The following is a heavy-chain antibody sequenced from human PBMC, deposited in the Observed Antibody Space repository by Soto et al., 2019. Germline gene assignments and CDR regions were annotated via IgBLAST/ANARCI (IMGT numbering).Heavy chain of an antibody. J-gene: IGHJ5*02. V-gene: IGHV1-18*01. CDR2: ISPYNGNT. CDR3: ARGGLGYCSGGSCPQNWFDP. Sequence: QVQLVQSGAEVKKPGASVKVSCKASGYTFTSYGITWVRQAPGQGLEWMGWISPYNGNTNYAQKFQGRVTMTTDTSTTTAYMELRSLRSDDTAVYYCARGGLGYCSGGSCPQNWFDPWGKGTLVTVSS. D-gene: IGHD2-15*01. CDR1: GYTFTSYG.